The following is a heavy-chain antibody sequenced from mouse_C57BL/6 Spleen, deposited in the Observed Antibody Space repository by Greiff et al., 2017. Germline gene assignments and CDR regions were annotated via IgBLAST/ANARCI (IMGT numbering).Heavy chain of an antibody. CDR3: SRSLDYCGISPFAY. CDR1: GYTFTSYW. J-gene: IGHJ3*01. CDR2: IYPGSGST. D-gene: IGHD1-1*01. Sequence: QVQLQQPGAELVKPGASVKMSCKASGYTFTSYWITWVKQRPGQGLEWIGDIYPGSGSTNYNEKFKSKATLTVDTDSSTAYMQLSSLTSEDSAVYYVSRSLDYCGISPFAYWGQGTLVTVSA. V-gene: IGHV1-55*01.